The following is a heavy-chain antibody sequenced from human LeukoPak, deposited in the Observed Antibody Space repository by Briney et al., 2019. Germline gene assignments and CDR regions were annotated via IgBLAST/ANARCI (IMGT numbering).Heavy chain of an antibody. CDR2: IKQDGSEK. D-gene: IGHD3-10*01. J-gene: IGHJ4*02. Sequence: GGSLRLSCAASGFTFSSYWMSWVRQAPGKGLEWVANIKQDGSEKYYVDSVKGRFTISRDNAKNSLYLQMNSLRAEDTAVYYCARDSVLLWFGSYGDFDYWGQGTLVTVSS. CDR1: GFTFSSYW. CDR3: ARDSVLLWFGSYGDFDY. V-gene: IGHV3-7*01.